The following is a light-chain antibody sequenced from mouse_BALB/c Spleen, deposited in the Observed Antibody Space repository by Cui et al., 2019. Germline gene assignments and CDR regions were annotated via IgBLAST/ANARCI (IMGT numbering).Light chain of an antibody. CDR2: HGT. CDR1: QGISSN. V-gene: IGKV14-100*01. J-gene: IGKJ2*01. CDR3: VQYAQFPPT. Sequence: DILMTQSPSYMSLSLGNTVSIICHASQGISSNIGWLQQKPGKSFKGLIYHGTNLEDGVPSRFSGSGSGADYSLTISSLESEDFADYYCVQYAQFPPTFGGGTKLEIK.